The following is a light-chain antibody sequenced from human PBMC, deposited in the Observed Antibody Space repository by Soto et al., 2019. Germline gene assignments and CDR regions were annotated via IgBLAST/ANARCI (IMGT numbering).Light chain of an antibody. Sequence: QSVLTQPASVSGSPGQSTTISCTGTSSDIGGYNYVSWYQQLPGEAPKLIIYDVSDRPSGVSTRFSGSKSGNTASLTISGLPAEDEGDYYCSSFTSRHTYVFGTGTKLTVL. CDR3: SSFTSRHTYV. V-gene: IGLV2-14*01. CDR2: DVS. J-gene: IGLJ1*01. CDR1: SSDIGGYNY.